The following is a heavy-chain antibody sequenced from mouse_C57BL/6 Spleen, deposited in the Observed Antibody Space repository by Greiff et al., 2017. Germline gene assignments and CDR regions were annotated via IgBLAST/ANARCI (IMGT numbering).Heavy chain of an antibody. J-gene: IGHJ3*01. CDR3: ARTLGWFAY. CDR1: GYTFTSSG. V-gene: IGHV1-81*01. D-gene: IGHD4-1*01. CDR2: IYPRSGNT. Sequence: QVQLKESGAELARPGASVKLSCKASGYTFTSSGISWVKQRTGQGLEWIGEIYPRSGNTYYNEKFKGKATLTADKSSSTAYMELRSLTSEDSAVYFCARTLGWFAYWGQGTLVTVSA.